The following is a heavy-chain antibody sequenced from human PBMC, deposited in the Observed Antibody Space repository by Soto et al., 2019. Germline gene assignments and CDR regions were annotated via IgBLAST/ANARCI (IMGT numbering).Heavy chain of an antibody. J-gene: IGHJ5*02. D-gene: IGHD2-15*01. Sequence: ASVKVSCKASGYTFTRYTMNWVRQAPGQRLEWMGWIDPDNGNTKSSQKFQDRVIITRDTSASTAYMDLSSLRSEDTAVYYCARGIATGQLDPWGQGTLVTVSS. CDR2: IDPDNGNT. CDR3: ARGIATGQLDP. V-gene: IGHV1-3*01. CDR1: GYTFTRYT.